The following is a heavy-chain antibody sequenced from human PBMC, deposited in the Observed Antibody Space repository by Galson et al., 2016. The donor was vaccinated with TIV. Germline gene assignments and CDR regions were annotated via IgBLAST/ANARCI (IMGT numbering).Heavy chain of an antibody. V-gene: IGHV3-49*04. J-gene: IGHJ4*02. CDR2: IRTRGYGEST. CDR3: SRRVHLDY. Sequence: SLRPSCAASGFTFGDYGMSWVRQAPGKGLEWIGFIRTRGYGESTEYAASVKGRFTMSRDDSKSIAYLQMNSLKTEDTAVYYCSRRVHLDYWGPGTLVTVSS. CDR1: GFTFGDYG.